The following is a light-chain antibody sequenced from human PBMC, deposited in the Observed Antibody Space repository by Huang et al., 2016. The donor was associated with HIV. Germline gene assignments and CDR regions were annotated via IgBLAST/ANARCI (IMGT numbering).Light chain of an antibody. CDR2: QVS. V-gene: IGKV2-30*02. J-gene: IGKJ4*01. Sequence: VVLTQSPLYLSVTLGQQASISCRSSQSLIHSNGNTYLNWFQQRQGQSPRRLISQVSRRDSGVPDRFSGSGSGTDFTLKISRVESEDVGVYYCMQGTHLFTFGGGTRVDIK. CDR3: MQGTHLFT. CDR1: QSLIHSNGNTY.